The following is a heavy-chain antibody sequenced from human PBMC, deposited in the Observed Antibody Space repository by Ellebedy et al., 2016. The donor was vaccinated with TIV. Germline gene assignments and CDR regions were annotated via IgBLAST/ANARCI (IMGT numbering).Heavy chain of an antibody. CDR2: IIPIFGTA. CDR1: GGTFSSYA. D-gene: IGHD3-3*01. CDR3: ARDQAIFGVVTPLYYMDV. Sequence: SVKVSXXASGGTFSSYAISWVRQAPGQGLEWMGGIIPIFGTANYAQKFQGRVTITADESTSTAYMELSSLRSEDTAVYYCARDQAIFGVVTPLYYMDVWGKGTTVTVSS. V-gene: IGHV1-69*13. J-gene: IGHJ6*03.